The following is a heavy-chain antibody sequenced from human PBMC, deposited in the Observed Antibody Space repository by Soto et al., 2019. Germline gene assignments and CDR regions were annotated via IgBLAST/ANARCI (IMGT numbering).Heavy chain of an antibody. CDR3: AREKIAAAGNNWFDP. V-gene: IGHV4-31*03. D-gene: IGHD6-13*01. J-gene: IGHJ5*02. Sequence: PSETLSLTCTVSGGSISSGGYYWSWIRQHPGKGLEWIGYIYYSGSTYYNPSLKSRVTISVDTSKNQFSLKLSSVTAADTAVYYCAREKIAAAGNNWFDPWGQGTLVTSPQ. CDR1: GGSISSGGYY. CDR2: IYYSGST.